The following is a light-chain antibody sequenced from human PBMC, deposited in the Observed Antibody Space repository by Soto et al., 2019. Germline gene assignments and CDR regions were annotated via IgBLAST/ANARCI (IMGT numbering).Light chain of an antibody. Sequence: DIQMTQSPDSVSASVGDTISITCRASQTISNWVAWYQQKPGQVPKLLIYAASKLQGGVPLRFSGSGSGTDFTLTINTLQPEDFATYYCQQATSFPLTFGGGTRVEVK. CDR3: QQATSFPLT. J-gene: IGKJ4*01. CDR1: QTISNW. CDR2: AAS. V-gene: IGKV1D-12*01.